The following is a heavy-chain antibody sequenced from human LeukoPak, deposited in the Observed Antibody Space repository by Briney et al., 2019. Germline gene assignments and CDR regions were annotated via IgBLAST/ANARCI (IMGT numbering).Heavy chain of an antibody. CDR1: GYTFTDYY. V-gene: IGHV1-2*02. CDR3: ASIPVSNDYGDYDWGY. J-gene: IGHJ4*02. Sequence: ASVKVSCKASGYTFTDYYMHWVRQAPGQGLEWMGWINPNSGGTNYAQKFQGRVTMTRDTSISTAYMELSRLRSDDTAVYYCASIPVSNDYGDYDWGYWGQGTLVTVSS. D-gene: IGHD4-17*01. CDR2: INPNSGGT.